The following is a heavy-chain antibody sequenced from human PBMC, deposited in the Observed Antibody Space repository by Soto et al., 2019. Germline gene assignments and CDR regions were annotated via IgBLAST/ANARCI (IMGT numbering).Heavy chain of an antibody. CDR2: ISGSGGST. Sequence: GGSLRLSCAASGFTFSSYAMSWVRQAPGKGLEWVSAISGSGGSTYYADSVKGRFTISRDNSKNTLYLQMNSLRAEDTAVYYCAKDLPDLAAGELTKYYYYGMDVWGQGTTVTVSS. V-gene: IGHV3-23*01. D-gene: IGHD6-13*01. CDR3: AKDLPDLAAGELTKYYYYGMDV. CDR1: GFTFSSYA. J-gene: IGHJ6*02.